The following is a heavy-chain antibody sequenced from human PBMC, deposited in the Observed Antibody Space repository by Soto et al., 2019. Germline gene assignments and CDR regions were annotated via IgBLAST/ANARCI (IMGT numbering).Heavy chain of an antibody. CDR3: AKDLGLGYCSSTSCQTAGWFDP. CDR2: ISGSGGST. Sequence: EVQLLESGGGLVQPGGSLRLSCAASGFTFSSYAMSWVRQAPGKGLEWVSAISGSGGSTYYADSVKGRFTISRDNSKNTLYLQMNSLRAEDTAVYYCAKDLGLGYCSSTSCQTAGWFDPWGQGTLVTVSS. V-gene: IGHV3-23*01. J-gene: IGHJ5*02. CDR1: GFTFSSYA. D-gene: IGHD2-2*01.